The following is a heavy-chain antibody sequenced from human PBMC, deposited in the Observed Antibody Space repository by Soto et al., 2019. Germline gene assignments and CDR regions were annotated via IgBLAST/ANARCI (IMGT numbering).Heavy chain of an antibody. Sequence: GGSLRLSCAASGFTFSSYAMHWVRQAPGKGLEWVAVISYDGSNKYYADSVKGRFTISRDNSKNTLYLQMNSLRAEDTAVYYCERKRVIVGANPYYYYGMDVWGQGTTVTVSS. J-gene: IGHJ6*02. V-gene: IGHV3-30-3*01. CDR2: ISYDGSNK. CDR1: GFTFSSYA. D-gene: IGHD1-26*01. CDR3: ERKRVIVGANPYYYYGMDV.